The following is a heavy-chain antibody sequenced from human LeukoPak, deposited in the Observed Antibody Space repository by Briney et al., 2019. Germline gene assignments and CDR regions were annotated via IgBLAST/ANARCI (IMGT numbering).Heavy chain of an antibody. CDR2: NSSSSSYI. Sequence: GGSLRLPCAASGFSFSSYSMNWVRQAPGKGLEWVSSNSSSSSYIYYADSVKGRFTISRDKAKNSLYLQMNSLRAEDTAVYYCARGIRYFDWYFDYWGQGTLVTVSS. V-gene: IGHV3-21*01. CDR1: GFSFSSYS. CDR3: ARGIRYFDWYFDY. J-gene: IGHJ4*02. D-gene: IGHD3-9*01.